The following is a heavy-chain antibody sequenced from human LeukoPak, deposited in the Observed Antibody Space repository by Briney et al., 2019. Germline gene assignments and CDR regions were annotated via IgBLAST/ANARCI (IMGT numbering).Heavy chain of an antibody. J-gene: IGHJ4*02. CDR2: ISGSGGST. CDR1: GFTFSSYA. V-gene: IGHV3-23*01. Sequence: GSLRLSCAASGFTFSSYAMSWVRQAPGKGLEWVSAISGSGGSTYYADSVKGRSTISRDNSKNTLYLQMNSLRAEDTAVYYCAKGITKTYGDYYFDYWGQGTLVTVSS. D-gene: IGHD4-17*01. CDR3: AKGITKTYGDYYFDY.